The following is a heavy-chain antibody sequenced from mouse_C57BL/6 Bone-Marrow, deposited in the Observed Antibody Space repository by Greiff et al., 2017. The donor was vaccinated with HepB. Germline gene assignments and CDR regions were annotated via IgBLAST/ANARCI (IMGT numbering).Heavy chain of an antibody. CDR3: AKSPYDYDEAY. V-gene: IGHV5-9*01. J-gene: IGHJ3*01. Sequence: EVQLVESGGGLVKPGGSLKLSCAASGFTFSSYTMSWVRQTPEKRLEWVATISGGGGNTYYPDSVKGRFTISRDNAKNTLYLQMSSLRSEDTALYYCAKSPYDYDEAYWGQGTLVTVSA. D-gene: IGHD2-4*01. CDR2: ISGGGGNT. CDR1: GFTFSSYT.